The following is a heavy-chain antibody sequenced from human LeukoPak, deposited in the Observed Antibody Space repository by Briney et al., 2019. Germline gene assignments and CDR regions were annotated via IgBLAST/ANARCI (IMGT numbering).Heavy chain of an antibody. CDR3: ARVSISRKQLLDY. V-gene: IGHV1-8*01. D-gene: IGHD1-1*01. Sequence: ASVKVSCKASGYTFTNYDINWVRQATGQGREGMGWMNPNSGNTGYAQKFQGRVTITRNTSISTAYMELSSLRSEDTAVYYCARVSISRKQLLDYWGQGTLVTVSS. J-gene: IGHJ4*02. CDR2: MNPNSGNT. CDR1: GYTFTNYD.